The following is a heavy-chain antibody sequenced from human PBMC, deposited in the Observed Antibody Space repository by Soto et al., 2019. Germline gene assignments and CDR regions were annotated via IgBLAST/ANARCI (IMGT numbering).Heavy chain of an antibody. CDR3: ARLVYDTRLNYMYFDF. Sequence: SETLSLTCAVSGVSISSGNWWTWVRQSPQRGLEYIGEIFHDGTANYYPSFERRVAISVDTSKNQFSLKLTSVTAADTAIYFRARLVYDTRLNYMYFDFWGQGTLVTVSS. CDR1: GVSISSGNW. CDR2: IFHDGTA. V-gene: IGHV4-4*02. D-gene: IGHD3-10*01. J-gene: IGHJ4*02.